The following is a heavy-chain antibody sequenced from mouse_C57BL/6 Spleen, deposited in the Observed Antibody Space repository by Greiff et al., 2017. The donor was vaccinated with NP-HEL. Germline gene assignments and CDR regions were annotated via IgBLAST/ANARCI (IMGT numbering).Heavy chain of an antibody. V-gene: IGHV1-15*01. J-gene: IGHJ3*01. CDR2: IDPETGGT. CDR1: GYTFTDYE. Sequence: QVQLQQSGAELVRPGASVTLSCKASGYTFTDYEMHWVKQTPVHGLEWIGAIDPETGGTAYNQKFKGKAILTADKSSSTAYMELRSLTSEDSAVCYCTRVGESSDGYYGVLFAYWGQGTLVTVSA. D-gene: IGHD2-3*01. CDR3: TRVGESSDGYYGVLFAY.